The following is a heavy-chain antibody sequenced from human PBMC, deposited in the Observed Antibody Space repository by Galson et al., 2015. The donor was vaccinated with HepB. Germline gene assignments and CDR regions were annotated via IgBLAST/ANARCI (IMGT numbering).Heavy chain of an antibody. CDR3: AKELVRWMGAYGMDV. Sequence: SLRLPCAASGFTFSSYAMSWVRKAPGKGLEWVSAISGSGGSTYYADSVKGRFTISRDNSKNTLYLQMNSLRAEDTAVYYCAKELVRWMGAYGMDVWGQGTAVTVSS. J-gene: IGHJ6*02. V-gene: IGHV3-23*01. CDR2: ISGSGGST. CDR1: GFTFSSYA. D-gene: IGHD3-16*01.